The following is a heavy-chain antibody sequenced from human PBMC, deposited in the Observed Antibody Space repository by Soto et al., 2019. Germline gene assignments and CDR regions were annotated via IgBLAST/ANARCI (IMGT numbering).Heavy chain of an antibody. CDR1: GGSISSGGYY. V-gene: IGHV4-31*03. CDR2: MYYIGST. J-gene: IGHJ4*02. Sequence: PAETLSLTCTVSGGSISSGGYYWSWIRQHPGKGLEWIGYMYYIGSTYYNPSLKSRVTISVDTSKNQFSLKLSSVTAADTAVYYCARKEAAPGKKGGFDYWGQGTLVTVSS. D-gene: IGHD6-13*01. CDR3: ARKEAAPGKKGGFDY.